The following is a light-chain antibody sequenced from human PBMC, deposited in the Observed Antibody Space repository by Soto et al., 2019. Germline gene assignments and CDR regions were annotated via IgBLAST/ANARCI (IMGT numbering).Light chain of an antibody. CDR3: SSFAGNNNLV. J-gene: IGLJ2*01. CDR2: EVS. V-gene: IGLV2-8*01. Sequence: QSALTQPPSASGSPGQSVTISCTGTSSDVGGYNYVSWYQQHPGKAPKLMISEVSKRPSGVPDRFSDSKSGNTASLTVSRLQAEDEADYYCSSFAGNNNLVFGGGTKLTVL. CDR1: SSDVGGYNY.